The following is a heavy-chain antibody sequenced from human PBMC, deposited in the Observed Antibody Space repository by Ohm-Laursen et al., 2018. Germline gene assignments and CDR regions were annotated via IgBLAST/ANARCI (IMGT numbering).Heavy chain of an antibody. CDR1: GFTFSSYW. CDR2: MKQDGSEK. V-gene: IGHV3-7*01. D-gene: IGHD3-3*01. J-gene: IGHJ4*02. CDR3: ALGGYYDFWSGYEGAY. Sequence: SLRLSCTASGFTFSSYWMSWVRQAPGKGLEWVANMKQDGSEKYYVDSVKGRFTISRDNARNSLYLQMNSLRAEDTAVYYCALGGYYDFWSGYEGAYWGQGTLVTVSS.